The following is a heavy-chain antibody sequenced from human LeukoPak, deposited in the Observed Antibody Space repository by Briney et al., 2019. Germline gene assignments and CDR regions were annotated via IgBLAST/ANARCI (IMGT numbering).Heavy chain of an antibody. CDR3: ARSGVGPPVTEPFDY. V-gene: IGHV4-59*01. Sequence: SETLSLTCSVSGGSISSYYWSWIRQPPGKGLEWIGYIYYSGSTNYNPSLRSRVTISVDTSKNQFSLKLSSVTAADTAVYCCARSGVGPPVTEPFDYWGQGTLVIVFS. D-gene: IGHD3-10*01. CDR2: IYYSGST. J-gene: IGHJ4*02. CDR1: GGSISSYY.